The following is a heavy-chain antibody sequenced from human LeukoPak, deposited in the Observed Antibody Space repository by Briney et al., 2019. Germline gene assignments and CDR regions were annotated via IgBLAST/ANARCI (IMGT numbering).Heavy chain of an antibody. CDR1: GFTVSSNY. D-gene: IGHD2-15*01. V-gene: IGHV3-53*05. J-gene: IGHJ3*02. Sequence: PGGSLRLSCAASGFTVSSNYMSWVRQAPGKGLEWVSVIYSGGSTYYADSVKGRFTISRDNSKNTLYLQMNSLRAEDTAVYYCARVQGAYCSGGSCYAHDAFDIWGQGTMVTVSS. CDR3: ARVQGAYCSGGSCYAHDAFDI. CDR2: IYSGGST.